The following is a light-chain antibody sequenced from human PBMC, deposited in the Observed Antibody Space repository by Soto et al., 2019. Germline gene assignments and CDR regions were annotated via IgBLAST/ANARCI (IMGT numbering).Light chain of an antibody. J-gene: IGKJ2*01. CDR2: NAS. V-gene: IGKV3-20*01. CDR1: QSVSSNY. Sequence: EIVLTQSPGTLSLSPGERATLFCRASQSVSSNYLAWYQQKPGQAPRLLIYNASLRAAGIPDRFSGSGSGTDFTLTISGLEPEDFATYYCQQYGSSPLYAFGQGTYLEIK. CDR3: QQYGSSPLYA.